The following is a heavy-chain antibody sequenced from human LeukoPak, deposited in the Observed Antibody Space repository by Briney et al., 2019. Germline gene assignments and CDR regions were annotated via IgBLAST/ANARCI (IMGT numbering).Heavy chain of an antibody. V-gene: IGHV3-23*01. CDR3: AKVRASSGYFDY. CDR1: GFTFSSYA. D-gene: IGHD3-22*01. Sequence: GGSLRLSCAASGFTFSSYAMSWVRQAPGKGLEWVSTISAGGGTTYYADSVKGRFTISRDSSKITLYLQMNSLRAEDTAVYYCAKVRASSGYFDYWGQGTLVTVSS. J-gene: IGHJ4*02. CDR2: ISAGGGTT.